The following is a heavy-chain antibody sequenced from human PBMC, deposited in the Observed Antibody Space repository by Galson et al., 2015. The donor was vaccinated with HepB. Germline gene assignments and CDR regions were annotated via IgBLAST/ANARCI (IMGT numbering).Heavy chain of an antibody. CDR3: AKEGLGAAAGPAEYFQY. J-gene: IGHJ1*01. CDR2: ISYDGSNK. CDR1: GFTFSSYG. V-gene: IGHV3-30*18. D-gene: IGHD6-13*01. Sequence: SLRLSCAASGFTFSSYGMHWVRQAPGKGLEWVAVISYDGSNKYYADSVKGRFTISRDNSKNTLYLQMNSLRAEDTAVYYCAKEGLGAAAGPAEYFQYWGQGTLVTVSS.